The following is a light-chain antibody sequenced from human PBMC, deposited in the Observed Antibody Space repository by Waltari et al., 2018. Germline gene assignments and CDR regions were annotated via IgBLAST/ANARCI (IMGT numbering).Light chain of an antibody. V-gene: IGLV2-14*03. CDR2: DVS. CDR1: SSDVGGYNS. J-gene: IGLJ2*01. Sequence: QSALTQPASVSGSPGQSITISCTGTSSDVGGYNSVSWYQQHPGKAPKLMIYDVSNRPSGCSNRFSGSKSGNTASLTISGLQAEDEADYYCSSYTSSSTRVFGGGTKLTVL. CDR3: SSYTSSSTRV.